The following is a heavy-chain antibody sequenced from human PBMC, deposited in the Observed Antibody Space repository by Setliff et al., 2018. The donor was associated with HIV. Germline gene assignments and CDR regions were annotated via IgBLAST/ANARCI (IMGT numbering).Heavy chain of an antibody. CDR1: GFTFSSYE. CDR3: ARDSVRGASWYPGGFDV. CDR2: ISGSGTRT. Sequence: SCEASGFTFSSYEMNWVRQVPGKGLEWVSYISGSGTRTFYVDSVKGRFSISRDNARNTVYLQMNNLRAEDTAVYYCARDSVRGASWYPGGFDVWGQGAMVTVSS. J-gene: IGHJ3*01. V-gene: IGHV3-48*03. D-gene: IGHD3-10*01.